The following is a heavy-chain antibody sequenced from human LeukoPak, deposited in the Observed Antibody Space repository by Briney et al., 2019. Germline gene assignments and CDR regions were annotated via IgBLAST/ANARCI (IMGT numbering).Heavy chain of an antibody. CDR2: IYYSGST. V-gene: IGHV4-39*01. J-gene: IGHJ4*02. CDR1: GGSISSSSYY. CDR3: ASPCCSTSCYFEFDS. D-gene: IGHD2-2*01. Sequence: SETLSLTCTVSGGSISSSSYYWGWIRQPPGKGLEWIGSIYYSGSTYYNPSLKSRVTISVDTSKNQFSLKLSSVTAADTAVYYCASPCCSTSCYFEFDSWGQGTLVTVSS.